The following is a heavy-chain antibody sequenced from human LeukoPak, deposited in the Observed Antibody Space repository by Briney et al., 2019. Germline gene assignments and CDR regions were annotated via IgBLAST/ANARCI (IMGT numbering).Heavy chain of an antibody. J-gene: IGHJ4*01. V-gene: IGHV3-23*01. CDR1: GFSISSYA. CDR2: VTSGGGGT. D-gene: IGHD2-8*01. CDR3: GSDPNGDYVGALGY. Sequence: AGCLRLSCEASGFSISSYAFAWVRQASGKGLEWVAAVTSGGGGTHFADSVKGRFTISRDNAKTTMYLQMNSLRVDDTATYFCGSDPNGDYVGALGYLGRGALVTVSS.